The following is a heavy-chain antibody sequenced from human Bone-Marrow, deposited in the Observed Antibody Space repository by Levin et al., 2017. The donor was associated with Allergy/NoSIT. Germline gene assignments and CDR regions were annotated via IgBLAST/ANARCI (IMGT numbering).Heavy chain of an antibody. V-gene: IGHV4-34*01. J-gene: IGHJ4*02. CDR2: INHSGST. CDR3: ASRIVVVITTLKPKKWGYFDY. D-gene: IGHD3-22*01. Sequence: GSLRLSCAVYGGSFSGYYWSWIRQPPGKGLEWIGEINHSGSTNYNPSLKSRVTISVDTSKNQFSLKLSSVTAADTAVYYCASRIVVVITTLKPKKWGYFDYWGQGTLVTVSS. CDR1: GGSFSGYY.